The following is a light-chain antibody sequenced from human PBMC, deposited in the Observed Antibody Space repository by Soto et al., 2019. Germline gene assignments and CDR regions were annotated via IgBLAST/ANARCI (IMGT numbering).Light chain of an antibody. J-gene: IGLJ2*01. Sequence: QSALTQPASVSGSPGQSITISCTGTSSDVGGYNYVSWYQQHPGKAPKLMIYEVSNRPSGVSNRFSGSKSGNTASLTISGLQDEDEADYYCSSCTSSSVVFGGGTKRTVL. CDR1: SSDVGGYNY. CDR2: EVS. V-gene: IGLV2-14*01. CDR3: SSCTSSSVV.